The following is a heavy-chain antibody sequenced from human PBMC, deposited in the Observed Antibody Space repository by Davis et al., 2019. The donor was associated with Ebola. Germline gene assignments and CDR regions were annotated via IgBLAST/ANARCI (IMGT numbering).Heavy chain of an antibody. CDR3: AREVRVITVRGVFHNFDS. CDR1: GFTFSSYG. D-gene: IGHD3-10*01. CDR2: ISYDGSNK. V-gene: IGHV3-30*03. J-gene: IGHJ4*02. Sequence: GGSLRLSCAASGFTFSSYGMHWVRQAPGKGLEWVAVISYDGSNKYYADSVKGRFTISRDNSKNTLYLQMNSLRDEDTALYYCAREVRVITVRGVFHNFDSWGQGTPVTVSS.